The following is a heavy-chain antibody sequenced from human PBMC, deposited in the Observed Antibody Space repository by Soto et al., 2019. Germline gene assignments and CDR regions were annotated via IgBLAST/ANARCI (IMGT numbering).Heavy chain of an antibody. CDR1: RECVFSNSAA. V-gene: IGHV6-1*01. CDR2: TYYRSKWYN. Sequence: SPTLSLTCVLSRECVFSNSAAWNWIRQSPWSGLEWLGRTYYRSKWYNDYAVSVKRRITINPVTSKNQFSLQLNSVTPEDTAVYYCASEAPGGYYDFWNGYYTGWIDPWGQGTLVTVPQ. J-gene: IGHJ5*02. D-gene: IGHD3-3*01. CDR3: ASEAPGGYYDFWNGYYTGWIDP.